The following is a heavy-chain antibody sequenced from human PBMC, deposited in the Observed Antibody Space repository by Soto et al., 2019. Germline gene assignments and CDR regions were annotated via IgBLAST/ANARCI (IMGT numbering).Heavy chain of an antibody. Sequence: ASVKVSCKASGYTFTSYGISWVRQAPGQGLEWMGWMNPNNGNTGYAQKFQGRVTMTTNTSISTAYMELSSLRSEDTAVYYCARGVDNGDYPNWFDPWGQGTLVTVSS. CDR1: GYTFTSYG. CDR3: ARGVDNGDYPNWFDP. V-gene: IGHV1-8*02. J-gene: IGHJ5*02. D-gene: IGHD4-17*01. CDR2: MNPNNGNT.